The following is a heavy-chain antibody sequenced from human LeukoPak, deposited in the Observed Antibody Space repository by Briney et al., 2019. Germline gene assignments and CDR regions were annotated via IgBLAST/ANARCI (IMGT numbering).Heavy chain of an antibody. V-gene: IGHV5-51*01. CDR3: ARHSLDSPSDY. CDR1: GYSFTSNW. J-gene: IGHJ4*02. CDR2: IYPGDSDT. Sequence: GESLKISCKGSGYSFTSNWIGWVRQMPGKGLEWMGIIYPGDSDTRYSPSFQGQVTISADESISTAYLQWSSLKASDSAMYYCARHSLDSPSDYWGQGTLVTVSS.